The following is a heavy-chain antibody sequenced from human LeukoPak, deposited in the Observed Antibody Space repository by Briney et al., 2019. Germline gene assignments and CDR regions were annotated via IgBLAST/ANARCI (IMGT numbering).Heavy chain of an antibody. CDR3: ARELGSRSYGGNSGEFFDI. V-gene: IGHV3-33*01. D-gene: IGHD4-23*01. J-gene: IGHJ3*02. CDR1: GFTFSSYG. CDR2: IWYDGSNK. Sequence: GGSLRLSWAASGFTFSSYGMHWVRQAPGKGLEWVAVIWYDGSNKYYADSVKGRFTISRDNSKNTLYLQMNSLRAEDAAVYYCARELGSRSYGGNSGEFFDIWGQGTMVTVSS.